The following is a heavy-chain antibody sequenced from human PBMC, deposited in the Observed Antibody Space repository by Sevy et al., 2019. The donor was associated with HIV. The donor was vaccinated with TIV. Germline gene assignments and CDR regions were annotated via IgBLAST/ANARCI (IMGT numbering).Heavy chain of an antibody. V-gene: IGHV1-2*02. Sequence: ASVKVSCKASGYTFTGQYIHWVRQAPGQGLEWMGWISPNRGGTNYAQKFQGRVTMTRDRSISTAYMELNRLRSDDAAVYYCARTLADFWSGQKCYFDYWGQGTLVTVSS. D-gene: IGHD3-3*01. CDR1: GYTFTGQY. J-gene: IGHJ4*02. CDR2: ISPNRGGT. CDR3: ARTLADFWSGQKCYFDY.